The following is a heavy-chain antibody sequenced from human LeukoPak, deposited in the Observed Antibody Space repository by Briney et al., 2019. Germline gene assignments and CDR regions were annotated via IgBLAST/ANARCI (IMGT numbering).Heavy chain of an antibody. J-gene: IGHJ6*02. Sequence: GGSLRLSCAASGFTFDDYTMHWVRQAPGKGLEWVSLISWDGGSTYYADSVKGRFTISRDNSKNSLYLQMNSLRTEDTALYYCAKDGSGSYCLDVWGQGTTVTVSS. V-gene: IGHV3-43*01. CDR2: ISWDGGST. CDR1: GFTFDDYT. CDR3: AKDGSGSYCLDV. D-gene: IGHD3-10*01.